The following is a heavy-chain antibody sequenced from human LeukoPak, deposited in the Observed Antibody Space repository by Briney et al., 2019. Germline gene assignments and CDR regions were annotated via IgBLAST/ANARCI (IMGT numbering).Heavy chain of an antibody. J-gene: IGHJ4*02. CDR1: GGSISSYY. V-gene: IGHV4-59*01. D-gene: IGHD3-10*01. Sequence: SETLSLTCTVSGGSISSYYWSWIRQPPGKGLEWIGYIYYSGSTNYNPSLKSRVTISVDTSKNQFSLKLSSVTAADTAVYYCAREFYGSGSYYNYFDYWGQGTPVTVSS. CDR3: AREFYGSGSYYNYFDY. CDR2: IYYSGST.